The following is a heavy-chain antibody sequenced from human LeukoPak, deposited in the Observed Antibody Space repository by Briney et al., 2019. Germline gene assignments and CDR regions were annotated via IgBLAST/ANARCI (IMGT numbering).Heavy chain of an antibody. CDR1: GFTFSSYG. CDR3: AKDGGVVVPAAIHDAFDI. J-gene: IGHJ3*02. V-gene: IGHV3-30*02. D-gene: IGHD2-2*02. CDR2: IRYDGSNK. Sequence: GGSLRLSCAASGFTFSSYGMHWVRQAPGKGLEWVAFIRYDGSNKYYADSVKGRFTISRDNSKNTLYLQMNSLRAEDTAVYCCAKDGGVVVPAAIHDAFDIWGQGTMVTVSS.